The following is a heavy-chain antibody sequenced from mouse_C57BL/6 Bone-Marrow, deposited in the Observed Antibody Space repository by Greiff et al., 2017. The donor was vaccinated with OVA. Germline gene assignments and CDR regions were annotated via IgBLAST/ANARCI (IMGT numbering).Heavy chain of an antibody. D-gene: IGHD1-1*01. CDR2: IYPRSGNT. CDR3: ARGVYSFAY. V-gene: IGHV1-81*01. J-gene: IGHJ3*01. Sequence: QVQLQQSGAELARPGASVKLSCKASGYTFTSYGISWVKQRPGQGLEWIGEIYPRSGNTYYNEKFKGKATLTADKSSSTAYMELRSLTSEDSAVYFCARGVYSFAYWGQGTRVTVSA. CDR1: GYTFTSYG.